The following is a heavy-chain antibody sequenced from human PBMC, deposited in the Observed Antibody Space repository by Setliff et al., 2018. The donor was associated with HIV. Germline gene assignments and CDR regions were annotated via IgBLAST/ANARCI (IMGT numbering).Heavy chain of an antibody. D-gene: IGHD2-15*01. V-gene: IGHV4-4*08. Sequence: SETLSLTCTVSGDSSSNDYWTWVRQPPGKGLEWIGNIHTSGTTKYNPSLNSRVTISVDMSKSQFSLRLSSVTAADTAMYYCAREYYRSGGYYSGWKHYHMDVWGKGTTVTVSS. J-gene: IGHJ6*03. CDR3: AREYYRSGGYYSGWKHYHMDV. CDR2: IHTSGTT. CDR1: GDSSSNDY.